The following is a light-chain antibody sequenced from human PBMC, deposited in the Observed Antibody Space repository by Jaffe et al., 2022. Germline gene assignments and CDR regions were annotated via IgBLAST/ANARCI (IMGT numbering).Light chain of an antibody. CDR2: EVT. CDR1: SSDVGGYKY. J-gene: IGLJ2*01. CDR3: SSYTSSSTLV. V-gene: IGLV2-14*01. Sequence: QSALTQPASVSGSPGQSITISCTGTSSDVGGYKYVSWYQQNPGKAPKLMIYEVTNRPSGVSNRFSGSKSGNTASLTISGLQAEDEGDYYCSSYTSSSTLVFGGGTKLTVL.